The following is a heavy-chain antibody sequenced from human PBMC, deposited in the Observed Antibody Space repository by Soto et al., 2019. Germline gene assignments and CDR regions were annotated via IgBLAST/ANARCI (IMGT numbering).Heavy chain of an antibody. V-gene: IGHV1-18*01. CDR2: INAYNGNT. CDR3: AMVDAYVTPSPQDV. Sequence: QVQLVQSGAEVKNPGASVKVSCKASGYRFASYGIGWVRQAPGQGLEWMGWINAYNGNTNYAQNLQGRITLATDTSTSTAYMELSSLSSNDTAVYYFAMVDAYVTPSPQDVWGQVTTFTVSS. D-gene: IGHD2-8*01. J-gene: IGHJ6*02. CDR1: GYRFASYG.